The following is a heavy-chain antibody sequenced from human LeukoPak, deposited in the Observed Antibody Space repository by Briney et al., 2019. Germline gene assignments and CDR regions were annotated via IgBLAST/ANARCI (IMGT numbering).Heavy chain of an antibody. D-gene: IGHD2-2*01. J-gene: IGHJ4*02. Sequence: GGSLRLSCAASGFTFSTYGMHWVRQAPGKGLEWVAFIRYDGRNKYYADSVKGRFTISRDNAKNSLYLQMNSLRAADTAVCFCARSGYSSTWYLQNFELDYWGQGTLVTVSS. CDR3: ARSGYSSTWYLQNFELDY. V-gene: IGHV3-30*02. CDR1: GFTFSTYG. CDR2: IRYDGRNK.